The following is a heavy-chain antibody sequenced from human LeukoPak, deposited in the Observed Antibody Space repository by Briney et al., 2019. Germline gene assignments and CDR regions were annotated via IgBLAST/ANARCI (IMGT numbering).Heavy chain of an antibody. CDR2: ISAYNGHP. CDR1: GYPFSSYG. CDR3: ASGAYYPFDF. V-gene: IGHV1-18*01. J-gene: IGHJ4*02. D-gene: IGHD1-26*01. Sequence: ASVKVSCKGSGYPFSSYGITWVRQAPGQGLEWVGWISAYNGHPQYGQNVQGRVTMTTETSTTTAYLELRNLTSDDTAVYFCASGAYYPFDFWGQGTLVTVSS.